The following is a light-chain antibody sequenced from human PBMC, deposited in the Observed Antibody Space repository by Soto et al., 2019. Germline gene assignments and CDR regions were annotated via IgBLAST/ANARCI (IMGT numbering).Light chain of an antibody. CDR2: AAS. CDR3: QQSYDMPWT. CDR1: QSISSY. J-gene: IGKJ1*01. V-gene: IGKV1-39*01. Sequence: DIQMTQSPSTLSASIGDRVTITCRASQSISSYLNWYQQKPGKAPKLLIYAASSLQSGVPSRFSGSGSGTDFTLTISSLQPEDFAAYYCQQSYDMPWTFGQGTKVDI.